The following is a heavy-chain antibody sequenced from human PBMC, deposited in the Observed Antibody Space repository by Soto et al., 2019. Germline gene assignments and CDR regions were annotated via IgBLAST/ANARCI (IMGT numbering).Heavy chain of an antibody. CDR3: ARGGSGSYYKGLYLPAGAYYYGMDV. CDR1: GYTFTGYY. J-gene: IGHJ6*02. Sequence: ASVKVSCKASGYTFTGYYMHWVRQAPGQGLEWMGWINPNSGGTNYAQKFQGWVTMTRDTSISTAYMELSRLRSDDTAVYYCARGGSGSYYKGLYLPAGAYYYGMDVWGQGTTVTVSS. V-gene: IGHV1-2*04. D-gene: IGHD3-10*01. CDR2: INPNSGGT.